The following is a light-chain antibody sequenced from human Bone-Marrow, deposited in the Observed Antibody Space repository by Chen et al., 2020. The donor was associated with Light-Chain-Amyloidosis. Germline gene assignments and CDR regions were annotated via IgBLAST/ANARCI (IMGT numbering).Light chain of an antibody. CDR1: KLGSTS. J-gene: IGLJ3*02. CDR3: QVWDRSSDRPV. Sequence: SYMLTQPSSVSVAPGPTATIACGGTKLGSTSVHWYQQTPGQAPRLVVYADSARPSGIPERLSGSNSGNTATRTLSRVEAGDEADYYCQVWDRSSDRPVFGGGTKLTVL. V-gene: IGLV3-21*02. CDR2: ADS.